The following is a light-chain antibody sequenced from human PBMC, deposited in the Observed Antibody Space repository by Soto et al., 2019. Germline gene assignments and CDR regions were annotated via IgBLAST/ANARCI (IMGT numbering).Light chain of an antibody. CDR3: QQYNKWPRT. CDR1: QSVSRN. CDR2: GAS. J-gene: IGKJ1*01. V-gene: IGKV3-15*01. Sequence: IVMTHSPATLSLSPGERATLSFSASQSVSRNLAWYQQKPGQSPRLLIYGASNRATGIPARFIGSGSGTEFTLTIGSLQSEDFAVYYCQQYNKWPRTFGQGTKVDIK.